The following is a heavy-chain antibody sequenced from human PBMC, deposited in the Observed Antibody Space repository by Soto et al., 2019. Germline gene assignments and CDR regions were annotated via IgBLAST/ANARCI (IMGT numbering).Heavy chain of an antibody. CDR2: ISGSGGST. CDR1: GFTFSSYA. J-gene: IGHJ6*03. Sequence: PGGSLRLSCAASGFTFSSYAMSWVRQAPGKGLEWVSAISGSGGSTYYADSVKGRFTISRDNSKNTLYLQMNSLRAEDTVVYYCAKPQIDYYYYYMDVWGKGTTVTVSS. V-gene: IGHV3-23*01. CDR3: AKPQIDYYYYYMDV.